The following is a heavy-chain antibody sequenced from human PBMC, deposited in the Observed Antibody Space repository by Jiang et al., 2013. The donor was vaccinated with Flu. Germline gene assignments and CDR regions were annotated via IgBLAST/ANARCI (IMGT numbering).Heavy chain of an antibody. Sequence: EVQLVESGGGLVQPGRSLRLSCAASGFTFDDYAMHWVRQAPGKGLEWVSGISWNSGSIGYADSVKGRFTISRDNAKNSLYLQMNSLRAEDTALYYCAKGYTHLGGHKTWTTMDVWGQGTTVTVSS. CDR2: ISWNSGSI. D-gene: IGHD5-18*01. V-gene: IGHV3-9*01. CDR3: AKGYTHLGGHKTWTTMDV. CDR1: GFTFDDYA. J-gene: IGHJ6*02.